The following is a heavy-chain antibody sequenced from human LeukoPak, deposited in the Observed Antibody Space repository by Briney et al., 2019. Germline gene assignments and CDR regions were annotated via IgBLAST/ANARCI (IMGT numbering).Heavy chain of an antibody. CDR1: GFTFDDYA. J-gene: IGHJ4*02. Sequence: GRSLRLSCAASGFTFDDYAMHWVRQAPGKGLEWVSGISWNSGSIGYADSVKGRFTISRDNAKNSLYLQMNSLRAEDTAFYYCAKADSSGYPPTYWGQGTLVTVSS. V-gene: IGHV3-9*01. D-gene: IGHD3-10*01. CDR3: AKADSSGYPPTY. CDR2: ISWNSGSI.